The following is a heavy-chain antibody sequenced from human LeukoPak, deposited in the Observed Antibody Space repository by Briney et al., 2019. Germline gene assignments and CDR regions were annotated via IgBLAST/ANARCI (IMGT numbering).Heavy chain of an antibody. CDR2: ISGSGGST. Sequence: GGSLRLSCAASGFTFSSYAMSWVRQAPGKGLERVSAISGSGGSTYYADSVKGRFTISRDNSKNTLYLQMNSLRAGDTAVYYCARDKPTYCSSTSCYRDYYYYYMDVWGKGTTVTVSS. CDR1: GFTFSSYA. D-gene: IGHD2-2*02. J-gene: IGHJ6*03. CDR3: ARDKPTYCSSTSCYRDYYYYYMDV. V-gene: IGHV3-23*01.